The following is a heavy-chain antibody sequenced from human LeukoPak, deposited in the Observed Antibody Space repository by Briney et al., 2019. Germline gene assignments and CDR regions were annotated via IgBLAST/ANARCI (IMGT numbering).Heavy chain of an antibody. CDR1: GFTLPGHT. D-gene: IGHD3-3*01. Sequence: GGSLRLSCAASGFTLPGHTMTWLRKAPGKGLEWVSIIGGRDDRTYYADFVKGRFTISRDTSKNILYLQMNNLRAEDTAVYYCAKDPNPLYDLWSGYKWAQGTLVTVSS. V-gene: IGHV3-23*01. CDR3: AKDPNPLYDLWSGYK. J-gene: IGHJ4*02. CDR2: IGGRDDRT.